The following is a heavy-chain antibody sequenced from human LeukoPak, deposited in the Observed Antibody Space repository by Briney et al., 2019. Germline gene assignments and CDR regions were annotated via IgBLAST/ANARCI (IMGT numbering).Heavy chain of an antibody. D-gene: IGHD4-23*01. CDR2: IYSGDTT. Sequence: PGGSLRLSCAVSGFTVSGNYMSWVRQAPGKGLEWVSLIYSGDTTLYAGSVKGRFTISRDISKNTVYLQMNSLRAEDTAVYYCARRAGGYSHPYDYWGQGILVTVSS. J-gene: IGHJ4*02. CDR3: ARRAGGYSHPYDY. CDR1: GFTVSGNY. V-gene: IGHV3-53*01.